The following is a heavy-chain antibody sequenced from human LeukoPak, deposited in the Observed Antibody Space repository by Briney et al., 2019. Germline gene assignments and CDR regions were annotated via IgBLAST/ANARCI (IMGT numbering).Heavy chain of an antibody. J-gene: IGHJ4*02. CDR3: ARDFSGDYYDSSVIDY. V-gene: IGHV3-30*04. Sequence: SGGSLRLSCAASGFTFSSYAMHWVRQAPGKGLEWVAVISYDGSNKYYADSVKGRFTISRDNSKNTLYLQMNSLRAEDTAVYYCARDFSGDYYDSSVIDYWGQGTLVTVPS. D-gene: IGHD3-22*01. CDR2: ISYDGSNK. CDR1: GFTFSSYA.